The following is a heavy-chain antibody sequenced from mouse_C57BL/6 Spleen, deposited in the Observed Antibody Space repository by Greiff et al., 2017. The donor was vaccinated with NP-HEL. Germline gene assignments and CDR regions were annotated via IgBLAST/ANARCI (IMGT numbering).Heavy chain of an antibody. CDR1: GFSLTSYG. CDR2: IWSDGST. Sequence: VKLMESGPGLVAPSQSLSITCTVSGFSLTSYGVHWVRQPPGKGLEWLVVIWSDGSTTYNSALKSRLSISKDNSKSQVFLKMNSLQTDDTAMYYCARHYYGSYAMDYWGQGTSVTVSS. J-gene: IGHJ4*01. D-gene: IGHD1-1*01. V-gene: IGHV2-6-1*01. CDR3: ARHYYGSYAMDY.